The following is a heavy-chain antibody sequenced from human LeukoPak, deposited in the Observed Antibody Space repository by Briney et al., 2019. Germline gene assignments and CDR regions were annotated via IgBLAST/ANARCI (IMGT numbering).Heavy chain of an antibody. CDR2: MNPNSGNT. V-gene: IGHV1-8*01. CDR1: GYTFTSYD. J-gene: IGHJ4*02. Sequence: GASVKVSCKASGYTFTSYDINWVRQATGQGLEWMGWMNPNSGNTGYAQKFQGRVTMTTDTSTSTAYMELRSLRSDDTAVYYCARYLLRYFDWSSFLDYWGQGTLVTVSS. CDR3: ARYLLRYFDWSSFLDY. D-gene: IGHD3-9*01.